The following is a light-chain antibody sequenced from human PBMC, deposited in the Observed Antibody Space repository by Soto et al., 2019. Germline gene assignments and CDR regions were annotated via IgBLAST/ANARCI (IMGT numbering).Light chain of an antibody. V-gene: IGKV4-1*01. CDR1: QSVLYSSNNKPY. Sequence: DIVMTQSPDSLAVSLGERATINGKSSQSVLYSSNNKPYLAWYQQKPGQPTKLLIYWASTRESGVPDRFSGSGSGTDFTLTISSLQADDVAVYYGQQYYRPWTFGQGTKVEIK. J-gene: IGKJ1*01. CDR3: QQYYRPWT. CDR2: WAS.